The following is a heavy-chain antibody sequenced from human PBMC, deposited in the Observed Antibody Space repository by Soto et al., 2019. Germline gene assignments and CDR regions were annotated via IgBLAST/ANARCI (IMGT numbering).Heavy chain of an antibody. CDR3: ARAGLTTLELATIY. CDR1: RYTFTDYY. J-gene: IGHJ4*02. D-gene: IGHD5-12*01. Sequence: ASVKVSCKASRYTFTDYYVHWVRQSPGQGLEWMGWINANSGVTKFPQKFQGWVIMTRDTSISTVYMELSRLTSDDTAVYYCARAGLTTLELATIYWGQGTQVTVSS. V-gene: IGHV1-2*04. CDR2: INANSGVT.